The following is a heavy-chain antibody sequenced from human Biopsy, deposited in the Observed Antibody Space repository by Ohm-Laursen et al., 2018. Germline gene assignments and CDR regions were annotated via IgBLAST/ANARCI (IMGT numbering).Heavy chain of an antibody. V-gene: IGHV3-9*01. D-gene: IGHD3-22*01. CDR3: GRTFRNYDVLDS. CDR2: LTWNSGTI. Sequence: SLRLSCAAPGFTFDDYAMHWIRQAPGKGLEWVAGLTWNSGTIAYGGSVKGRFTISRDNAKNSLYLHMNSLRLDDTALYYCGRTFRNYDVLDSWGQGTLVTVSS. CDR1: GFTFDDYA. J-gene: IGHJ1*01.